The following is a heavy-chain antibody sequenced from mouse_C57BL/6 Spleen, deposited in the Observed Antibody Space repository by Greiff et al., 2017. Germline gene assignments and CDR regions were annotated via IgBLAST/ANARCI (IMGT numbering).Heavy chain of an antibody. J-gene: IGHJ1*03. D-gene: IGHD1-1*01. CDR1: GYAFSSYW. Sequence: VQVVESGAELVKPGASVKISCKASGYAFSSYWMNWVKQRPGKGLEWIGQIYPGDGDTNYNGKFKGKATLTADKSSSTAYMQLSSLTSEDSAVYFCARARYGSTYWYCDVWGTGTTVTVSS. CDR3: ARARYGSTYWYCDV. V-gene: IGHV1-80*01. CDR2: IYPGDGDT.